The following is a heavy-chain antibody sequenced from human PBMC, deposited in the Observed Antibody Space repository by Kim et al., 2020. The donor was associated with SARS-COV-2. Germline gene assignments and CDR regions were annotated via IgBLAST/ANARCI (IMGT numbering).Heavy chain of an antibody. CDR2: GGST. Sequence: GGSTYYADSVKGRFTISRDNSKNTLYLQMNSLRAEDTAVYYCARDLAFDIWGQGTMVTVSS. CDR3: ARDLAFDI. J-gene: IGHJ3*02. V-gene: IGHV3-66*01.